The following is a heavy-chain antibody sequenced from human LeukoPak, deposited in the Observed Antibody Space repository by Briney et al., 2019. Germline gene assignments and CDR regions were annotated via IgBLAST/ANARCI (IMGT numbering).Heavy chain of an antibody. D-gene: IGHD6-6*01. Sequence: ASVKVSCKASGYTFTTYYMHWVRQAPGQGLEWMGWINPNSGGTKYAQKFQGRVTMTRDTSISTAYMELGRLRSDDTAVYYCARQYTSSSVYWFDPWGQGTLVTVSS. CDR2: INPNSGGT. J-gene: IGHJ5*02. CDR3: ARQYTSSSVYWFDP. CDR1: GYTFTTYY. V-gene: IGHV1-2*02.